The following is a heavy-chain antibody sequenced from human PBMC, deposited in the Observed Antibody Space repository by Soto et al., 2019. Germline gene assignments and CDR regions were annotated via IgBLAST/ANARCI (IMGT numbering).Heavy chain of an antibody. Sequence: PSETLSLTCAVSGGSISSGGYSWSWIRQPPGKGLEWIGYIYHSGSTYYNPSLKSRVTISVDRSKNQFSLKLSSVTAADTAVYYCAGGSSTSCYNCPMGFYYYGMDVWGQGTTVTVS. CDR1: GGSISSGGYS. CDR2: IYHSGST. D-gene: IGHD2-2*01. J-gene: IGHJ6*02. CDR3: AGGSSTSCYNCPMGFYYYGMDV. V-gene: IGHV4-30-2*01.